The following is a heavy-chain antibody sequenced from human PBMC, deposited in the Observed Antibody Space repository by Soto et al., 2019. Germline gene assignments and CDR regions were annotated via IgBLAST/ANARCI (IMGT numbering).Heavy chain of an antibody. Sequence: QVQLQQWGAGLLKPSETLSLTCAVYGGSFSGYYWSWIRQPPGKGLEWIGEINHSGSTNYNPSLKRRVTISVDTSKNQFSLKLSSVTAADTAVYYCASSNRVRFLEYYYFDYWGQGTLVTVSS. CDR3: ASSNRVRFLEYYYFDY. J-gene: IGHJ4*02. V-gene: IGHV4-34*01. CDR2: INHSGST. CDR1: GGSFSGYY. D-gene: IGHD3-3*01.